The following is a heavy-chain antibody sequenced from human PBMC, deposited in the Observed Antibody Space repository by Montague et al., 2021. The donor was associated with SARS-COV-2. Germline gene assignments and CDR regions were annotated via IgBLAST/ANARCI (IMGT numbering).Heavy chain of an antibody. CDR3: ARDLTYGSGRSYYYYGMDV. Sequence: SLRLSCAASVFTVSSNYMSWVRQAPGKGLEWVSVIYSGGSTYYADSVKGRFTISRHNSKNTLYLQMNGLRAEDTAVYYCARDLTYGSGRSYYYYGMDVWGQGTLVTVSS. J-gene: IGHJ6*02. CDR1: VFTVSSNY. D-gene: IGHD3-10*01. V-gene: IGHV3-53*04. CDR2: IYSGGST.